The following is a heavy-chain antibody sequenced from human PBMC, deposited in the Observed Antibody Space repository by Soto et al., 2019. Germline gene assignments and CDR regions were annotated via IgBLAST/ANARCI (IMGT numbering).Heavy chain of an antibody. D-gene: IGHD3-3*01. J-gene: IGHJ4*02. CDR2: IDTSGTKI. V-gene: IGHV3-11*01. Sequence: QVQLVESGGALVSPGGSLRLSCAASGYPFSDNYMSWIRQAPGRGLEWISYIDTSGTKIYYADSVKARFTITRDNAKNSLYLEMNSLRDEDTAVYYCASHYDMWSGYLSPVDYWGQGTLVTVSS. CDR1: GYPFSDNY. CDR3: ASHYDMWSGYLSPVDY.